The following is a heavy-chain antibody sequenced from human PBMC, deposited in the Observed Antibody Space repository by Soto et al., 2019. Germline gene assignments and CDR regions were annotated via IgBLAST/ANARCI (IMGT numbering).Heavy chain of an antibody. CDR2: ILSDGNNK. J-gene: IGHJ4*02. D-gene: IGHD1-7*01. V-gene: IGHV3-30*18. CDR1: GFTFSSYG. CDR3: AKGRGNYWAIDS. Sequence: QVQLVESGGGVVQPGRSLRLSCAASGFTFSSYGMHWVRQAPGKGLEWVAFILSDGNNKFYADSVKGRFTISRDNSKNTLYLQMDSLRVEDTAVYYCAKGRGNYWAIDSWGQGTLVTVSS.